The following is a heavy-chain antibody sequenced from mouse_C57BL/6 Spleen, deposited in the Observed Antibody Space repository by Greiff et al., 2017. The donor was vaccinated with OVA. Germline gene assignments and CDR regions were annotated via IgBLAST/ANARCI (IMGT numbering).Heavy chain of an antibody. CDR1: GYAFSSSW. Sequence: VQLQQSGPELVKPGASVKISCKASGYAFSSSWMNWVKQRPGKGLEWIGRIYPGDGDTNYNGKFKGKATLTADKSSSTAYMQLSSLTSEDSAVYFCARGDYGYDDFDYWGQGTTLTVSS. CDR2: IYPGDGDT. D-gene: IGHD2-2*01. J-gene: IGHJ2*01. V-gene: IGHV1-82*01. CDR3: ARGDYGYDDFDY.